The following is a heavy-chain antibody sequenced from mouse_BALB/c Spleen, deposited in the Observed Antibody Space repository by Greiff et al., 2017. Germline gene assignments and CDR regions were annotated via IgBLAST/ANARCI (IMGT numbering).Heavy chain of an antibody. V-gene: IGHV14-4*02. CDR2: IDPENGDT. Sequence: VQLQQSGAELVRSGASVKLSCTASGFNIKDYYMHWVKQRPEQGLEWIGWIDPENGDTEYAPKFQGKATMTADTSSNTAYLQLSSLTSEDTAVYYCNAEGTTGYWGQGTTLTDSS. D-gene: IGHD1-1*01. CDR1: GFNIKDYY. CDR3: NAEGTTGY. J-gene: IGHJ2*01.